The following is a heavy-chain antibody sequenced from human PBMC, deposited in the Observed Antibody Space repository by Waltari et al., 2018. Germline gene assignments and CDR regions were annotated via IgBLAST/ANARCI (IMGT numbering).Heavy chain of an antibody. D-gene: IGHD2-2*01. V-gene: IGHV4-4*07. CDR2: IYTSGGT. J-gene: IGHJ6*03. CDR3: ARDLADVVVVPAAIPSTDYYYYMDV. Sequence: QVQLQESGPGLVKPSETLSLTCTVSGGSISSYYWSWIRQPAGKGLEWIGRIYTSGGTHSNPSLKSRVTMSVDTSKNQFSRKLSSVTAAETAVYYCARDLADVVVVPAAIPSTDYYYYMDVWGKGTTVTISS. CDR1: GGSISSYY.